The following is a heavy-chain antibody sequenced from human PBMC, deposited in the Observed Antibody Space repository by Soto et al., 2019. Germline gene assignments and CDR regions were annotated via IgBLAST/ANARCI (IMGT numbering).Heavy chain of an antibody. Sequence: ASVKVSCKASGYTFTSYGISWVRQAPGQGLEWMGWISAYNGNTNYAPKLQGRVTMTTDTSTSTAYMELRSLRSDDTAVYYCARFRYCSSTSCAEYFQHWGQGTLVTVSS. V-gene: IGHV1-18*01. CDR1: GYTFTSYG. J-gene: IGHJ1*01. D-gene: IGHD2-2*01. CDR3: ARFRYCSSTSCAEYFQH. CDR2: ISAYNGNT.